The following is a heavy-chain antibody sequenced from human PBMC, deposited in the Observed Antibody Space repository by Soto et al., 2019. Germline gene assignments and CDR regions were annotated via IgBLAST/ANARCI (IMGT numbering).Heavy chain of an antibody. CDR3: THRLRCGGRCDCVNY. D-gene: IGHD2-15*01. CDR1: GFSLTTSGVV. V-gene: IGHV2-5*02. J-gene: IGHJ4*02. CDR2: VYWDDDK. Sequence: QITLKESGPTLVKPTQTLTLTCTFSGFSLTTSGVVVGWIRQPPGKALEWLALVYWDDDKHYSPSLKSRLTITKDTSKIQVVLTMTSMETVDIATYYYTHRLRCGGRCDCVNYLGQGTLVTVSP.